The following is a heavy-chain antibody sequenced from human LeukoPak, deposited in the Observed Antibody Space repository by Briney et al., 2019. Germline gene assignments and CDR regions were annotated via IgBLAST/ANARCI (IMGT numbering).Heavy chain of an antibody. J-gene: IGHJ6*03. Sequence: SETLSLTCTVSGGSISSGSYYWSWIRQPAGKGLEWIGRIYTSGSTSYNPSLKTRVTISVDTSKNQFSLKLSSVTAADTAVYYCARGAVAGTAYYYYYYMDVWGKGTTVTISS. CDR3: ARGAVAGTAYYYYYYMDV. V-gene: IGHV4-61*02. D-gene: IGHD6-19*01. CDR2: IYTSGST. CDR1: GGSISSGSYY.